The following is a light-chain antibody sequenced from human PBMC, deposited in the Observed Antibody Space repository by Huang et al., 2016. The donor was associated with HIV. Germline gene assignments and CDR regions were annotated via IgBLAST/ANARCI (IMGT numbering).Light chain of an antibody. V-gene: IGKV2-28*01. Sequence: DIVMTQSPLSLPVAPGQPASISCKSSQNLLHTSGQNRLDCYLQKPGRSPQLLIYLGSNRASGGPDRFTGSGSGSDFTLEISRGEADDVGMSYCMQGLQTPPTFGQGTKLEI. CDR2: LGS. CDR1: QNLLHTSGQNR. J-gene: IGKJ2*01. CDR3: MQGLQTPPT.